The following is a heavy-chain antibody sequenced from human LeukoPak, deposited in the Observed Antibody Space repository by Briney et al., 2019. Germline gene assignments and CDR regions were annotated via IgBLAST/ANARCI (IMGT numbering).Heavy chain of an antibody. J-gene: IGHJ4*02. CDR3: ARGDSSGYYYKNYFDY. Sequence: GASVKVSCKASGGTFTSYGISWVRQAPGQGLEWMGWISAYNGNTNYAQKLQGRVTMTTDTSTSTAYMELRSLRSDDTAVYYCARGDSSGYYYKNYFDYWGQGTLVTVSS. CDR2: ISAYNGNT. D-gene: IGHD3-22*01. CDR1: GGTFTSYG. V-gene: IGHV1-18*01.